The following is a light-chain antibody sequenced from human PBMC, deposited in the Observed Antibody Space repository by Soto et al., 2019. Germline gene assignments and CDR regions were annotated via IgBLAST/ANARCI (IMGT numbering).Light chain of an antibody. CDR1: QSITRG. CDR3: QQYDTYSYS. J-gene: IGKJ2*03. Sequence: DIQMTQSPSTLSASVGDRVTITCRASQSITRGLAWYRQKPGKVPKLLIYKASSLESGVPSRLSDSGSGTEFTLTISSLQPDDFAPYYCQQYDTYSYSFGPGAKLEMK. CDR2: KAS. V-gene: IGKV1-5*03.